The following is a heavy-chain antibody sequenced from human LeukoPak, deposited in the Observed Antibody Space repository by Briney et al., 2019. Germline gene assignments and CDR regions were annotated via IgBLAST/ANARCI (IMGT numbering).Heavy chain of an antibody. J-gene: IGHJ6*02. V-gene: IGHV4-30-4*01. CDR1: GGSISSGDFY. CDR2: IYHSGIT. CDR3: ARDRSTVDYYGLDV. Sequence: SQTLSLTCTVSGGSISSGDFYWSWIRQPPEKGLEYIGYIYHSGITFYNPSLRSRVTVSIDTSKNQFSLKLSSVTAADTAVYYCARDRSTVDYYGLDVWGQGTTVIVSS. D-gene: IGHD4-11*01.